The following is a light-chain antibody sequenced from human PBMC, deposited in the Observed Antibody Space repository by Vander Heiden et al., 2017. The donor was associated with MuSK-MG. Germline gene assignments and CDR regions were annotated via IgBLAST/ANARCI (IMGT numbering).Light chain of an antibody. J-gene: IGLJ2*01. CDR3: ASYSDTPTVV. Sequence: QSALTQPAAVSGSPGQSITLPCTGTRSDIGDYNYVSWYQQRPGMAPRLIIYDVNSRPSDISGRFSGSKSGNTASLSISGLQADDEGVDFCASYSDTPTVVFGGGTHLTVL. V-gene: IGLV2-14*03. CDR1: RSDIGDYNY. CDR2: DVN.